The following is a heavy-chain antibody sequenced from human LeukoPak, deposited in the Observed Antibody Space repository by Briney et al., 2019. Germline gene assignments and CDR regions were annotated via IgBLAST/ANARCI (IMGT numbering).Heavy chain of an antibody. V-gene: IGHV3-53*01. Sequence: GGSLRLSCAASGFTFSSYAMSWVRQAPGKGLEWVSVIYSGGSTYYADSVKGRFTISRDNSKNTLYLQMNSLRAEDTAVYYCARAGNAYYYDSSGYFDYWGQGTLVTVSS. CDR2: IYSGGST. CDR3: ARAGNAYYYDSSGYFDY. J-gene: IGHJ4*02. CDR1: GFTFSSYA. D-gene: IGHD3-22*01.